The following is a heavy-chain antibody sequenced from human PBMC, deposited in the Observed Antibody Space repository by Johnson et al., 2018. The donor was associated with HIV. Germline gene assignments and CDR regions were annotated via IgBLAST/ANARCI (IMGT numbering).Heavy chain of an antibody. CDR1: ASIFRSYW. V-gene: IGHV3-7*01. CDR3: AREWLYDALDI. J-gene: IGHJ3*02. CDR2: IRQDGSEK. D-gene: IGHD3-22*01. Sequence: VQLVESGGGLVQPGGSLRLSCAASASIFRSYWMSWVRQAPGKGLEWVANIRQDGSEKYYVGSVKGRFTVSRDNARKSLYLQMNSLRAEDTAVYYCAREWLYDALDIWGQGTMVTVSS.